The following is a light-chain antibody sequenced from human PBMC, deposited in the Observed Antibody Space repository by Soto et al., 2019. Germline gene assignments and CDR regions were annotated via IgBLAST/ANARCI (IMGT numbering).Light chain of an antibody. J-gene: IGKJ1*01. CDR1: KGVNRN. CDR2: RAS. Sequence: EVVMTQSPATLSGSPGERASLSCRASKGVNRNLARNQQKPTHTPRLLNIRASTRATGTTARFSVSVSGTDFTHTISNLHSADCAYYFCYQYDDWCRTFGQGTKV. CDR3: YQYDDWCRT. V-gene: IGKV3-15*01.